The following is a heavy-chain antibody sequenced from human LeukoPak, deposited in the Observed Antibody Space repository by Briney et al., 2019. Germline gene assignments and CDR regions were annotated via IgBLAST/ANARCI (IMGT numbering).Heavy chain of an antibody. J-gene: IGHJ4*02. D-gene: IGHD6-13*01. CDR2: IKQDGSEK. CDR1: GFTFSSYW. V-gene: IGHV3-7*01. CDR3: ARGSLPEYGSSWYGGS. Sequence: GGSLRLSCAASGFTFSSYWMSWVRQAPGKGLEWVANIKQDGSEKHYVDSVKGRFTISRDNAKNSLYLQMNSLRAEDTAVYYCARGSLPEYGSSWYGGSRGQGILVTVSS.